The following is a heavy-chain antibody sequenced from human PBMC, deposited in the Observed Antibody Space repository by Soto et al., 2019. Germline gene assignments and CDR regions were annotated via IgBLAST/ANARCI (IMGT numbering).Heavy chain of an antibody. CDR2: ISFDGSNQ. V-gene: IGHV3-30*18. Sequence: QVELVESGGGVVQPGRSLRLSCAASGFTFRTYGMHWVRQAPGKGLEWVAVISFDGSNQDYLDSVKGRFTISRHNSRNTMFLQMNSLRADDTGVYYCAKEKGRSGKTFSSSTFDYWGQGTPVTVSS. CDR3: AKEKGRSGKTFSSSTFDY. D-gene: IGHD1-1*01. CDR1: GFTFRTYG. J-gene: IGHJ4*02.